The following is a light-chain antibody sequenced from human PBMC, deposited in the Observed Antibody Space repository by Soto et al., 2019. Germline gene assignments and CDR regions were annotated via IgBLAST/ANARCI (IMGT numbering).Light chain of an antibody. Sequence: DIQMTQSPSSVSASVGDRVTISCRASQGITSWLVWYQQKPGKGPRLLIYGASTLQSGVPSRFSGSGSGTDFALTISSLQPEDFATYYCQQANSFPLTFGGGTKVEIK. CDR1: QGITSW. CDR3: QQANSFPLT. CDR2: GAS. V-gene: IGKV1-12*01. J-gene: IGKJ4*01.